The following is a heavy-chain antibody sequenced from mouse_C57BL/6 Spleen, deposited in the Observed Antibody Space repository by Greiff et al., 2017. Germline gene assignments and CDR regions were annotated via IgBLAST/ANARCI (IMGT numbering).Heavy chain of an antibody. CDR1: GYTFTDYY. V-gene: IGHV1-76*01. Sequence: VQLQQSGAELVRPGASVKLSCKASGYTFTDYYINWVKQRPGQGLEWIARINPGSGNTYYNEKFKGKATLTAEKSSSTAYMQLSSLTSEDSAVYFCAREGGAFDYWGQGTTLTVSS. CDR2: INPGSGNT. J-gene: IGHJ2*01. CDR3: AREGGAFDY.